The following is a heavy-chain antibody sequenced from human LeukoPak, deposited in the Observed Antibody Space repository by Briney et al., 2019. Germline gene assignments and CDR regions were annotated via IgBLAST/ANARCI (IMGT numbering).Heavy chain of an antibody. CDR2: FDPEDGET. CDR3: ATAGPYDSSGDVFRCGH. Sequence: ASVKVSCKVSGYTLTELSIHWVRQPPGKGLEWMGGFDPEDGETIYAQKFQGRVTMTEDTSTDTAYMELSRMRPEDTAVYYCATAGPYDSSGDVFRCGHWGQGTLVTVSS. J-gene: IGHJ4*02. V-gene: IGHV1-24*01. CDR1: GYTLTELS. D-gene: IGHD3-22*01.